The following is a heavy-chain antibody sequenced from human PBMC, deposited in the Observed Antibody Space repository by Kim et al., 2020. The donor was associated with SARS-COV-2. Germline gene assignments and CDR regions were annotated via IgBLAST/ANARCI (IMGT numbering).Heavy chain of an antibody. D-gene: IGHD4-17*01. CDR1: GFTFSSYA. CDR3: AKSLGHYGGRYYYYGMDV. Sequence: GGSLRLSCAASGFTFSSYAMSWVRQAPGKGLEWVSAISGSGGSTYYADSVKGRFTISRDNSKNTLYLQMNSLRAEDTAVYYCAKSLGHYGGRYYYYGMDVWGQGTTVTVSS. V-gene: IGHV3-23*01. J-gene: IGHJ6*02. CDR2: ISGSGGST.